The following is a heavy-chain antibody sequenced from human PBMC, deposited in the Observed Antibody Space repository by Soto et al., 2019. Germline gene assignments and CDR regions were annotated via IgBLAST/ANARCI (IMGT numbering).Heavy chain of an antibody. CDR3: ARDGSGSYYRIPNWFDP. Sequence: QVQLVQSGAEVKKPGSSVKVSCKASGGTFSSYAISWVRQAPGQGLEWMGGLIPIFGTANYAQRFKGRVTITADESTSTAERELSSLRSEDTAVYYCARDGSGSYYRIPNWFDPWGQGTLVTVSS. D-gene: IGHD1-26*01. CDR1: GGTFSSYA. V-gene: IGHV1-69*01. J-gene: IGHJ5*02. CDR2: LIPIFGTA.